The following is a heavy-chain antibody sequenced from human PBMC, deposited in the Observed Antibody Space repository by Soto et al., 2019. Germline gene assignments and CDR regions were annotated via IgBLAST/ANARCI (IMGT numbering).Heavy chain of an antibody. J-gene: IGHJ6*02. CDR3: ARTYYYDSSGYYYYYYGMDV. CDR1: GGSISSYY. V-gene: IGHV4-59*08. Sequence: SETLSLTCTVSGGSISSYYWSWIRQPPGKGLEWIGYIYYSGSTNYNPSLKSRVTISVDTSKNQFSRKLSSVTAADTAVYYCARTYYYDSSGYYYYYYGMDVWGQGTTVTVSS. CDR2: IYYSGST. D-gene: IGHD3-22*01.